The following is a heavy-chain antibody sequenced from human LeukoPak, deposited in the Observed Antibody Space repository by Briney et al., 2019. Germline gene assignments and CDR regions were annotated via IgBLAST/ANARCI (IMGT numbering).Heavy chain of an antibody. CDR1: GFSFSSYA. Sequence: QPGGSLRISCAASGFSFSSYAMSWVRQAPGEGLGWVSGLSDSGGNTIYADSVKGRFTISRDNSKNTLFLQMNSLRAEDTAVYYCARVGIRFLEQYYFDYWGQGTLVTVSS. V-gene: IGHV3-23*01. CDR3: ARVGIRFLEQYYFDY. D-gene: IGHD3-3*01. CDR2: LSDSGGNT. J-gene: IGHJ4*02.